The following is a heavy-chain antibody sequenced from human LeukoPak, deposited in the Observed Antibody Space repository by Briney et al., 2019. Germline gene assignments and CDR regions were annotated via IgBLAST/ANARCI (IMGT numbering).Heavy chain of an antibody. CDR2: ISSSSSYI. Sequence: PGGSLRLSCAASGFTFSRYSMNWVRQAPGKGLEWVSSISSSSSYIYYADSVKGRFTISRDNAKNSLYLQMNSLRAEDTAVYYCARDLVYCGGDCYPNWFDPWGQGTLVTVSS. CDR3: ARDLVYCGGDCYPNWFDP. CDR1: GFTFSRYS. J-gene: IGHJ5*02. D-gene: IGHD2-21*02. V-gene: IGHV3-21*01.